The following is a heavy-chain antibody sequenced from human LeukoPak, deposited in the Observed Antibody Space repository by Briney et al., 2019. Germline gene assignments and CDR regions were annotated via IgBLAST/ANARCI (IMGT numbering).Heavy chain of an antibody. CDR3: AREGYYDSSGLDY. J-gene: IGHJ4*02. CDR1: GGSISSGGYY. D-gene: IGHD3-22*01. Sequence: PSETLSLTCTVSGGSISSGGYYWSWIRQHPGKGLEWIGYIYYSGSTYYNPSLKSRVTISVDTSKNQFSLKLSSVTAADTAVYYCAREGYYDSSGLDYWGQGTLVTVSS. CDR2: IYYSGST. V-gene: IGHV4-31*03.